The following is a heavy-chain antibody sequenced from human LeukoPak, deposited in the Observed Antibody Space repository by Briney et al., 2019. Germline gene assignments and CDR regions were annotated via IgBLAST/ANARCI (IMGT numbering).Heavy chain of an antibody. CDR3: AMRAGTTGTTWWFDP. J-gene: IGHJ5*02. V-gene: IGHV5-51*01. CDR2: IYPGDSDA. D-gene: IGHD1-1*01. Sequence: GESLNISCKASGNSITSYLIGGVRPTPGKLLEWMGMIYPGDSDARYSPSFEAEVTISADKSISTAYLQWSSLQVSDPAMYYCAMRAGTTGTTWWFDPWGQGTLVTVSS. CDR1: GNSITSYL.